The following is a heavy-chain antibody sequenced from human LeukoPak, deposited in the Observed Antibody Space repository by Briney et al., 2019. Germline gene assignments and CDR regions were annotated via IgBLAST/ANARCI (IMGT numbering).Heavy chain of an antibody. CDR3: ASLIVGATRQDY. J-gene: IGHJ4*02. Sequence: GRSLRLSCAAPGFTFSSYAMHWVRQAPGKGLEWVAVISYDGSNKYYADSVKGRFTISRDNSKNTLYLQMNSLRAEDTAVYYCASLIVGATRQDYWGQGTLVTVSS. V-gene: IGHV3-30*04. CDR1: GFTFSSYA. CDR2: ISYDGSNK. D-gene: IGHD1-26*01.